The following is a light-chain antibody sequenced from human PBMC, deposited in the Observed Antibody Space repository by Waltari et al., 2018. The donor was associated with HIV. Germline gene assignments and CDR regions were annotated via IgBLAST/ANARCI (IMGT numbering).Light chain of an antibody. V-gene: IGLV1-44*01. CDR1: SSNIGRDT. J-gene: IGLJ3*02. CDR3: ASWDGSLNGWV. Sequence: QSVLTQPPSASGTPGQRVTISCSGGSSNIGRDTVNWYQHLPGTAPKPLIYNNNRRPSGVPDRFSGSKSGTSASLAISGLQSEDEADYYCASWDGSLNGWVFGGGTKLTVL. CDR2: NNN.